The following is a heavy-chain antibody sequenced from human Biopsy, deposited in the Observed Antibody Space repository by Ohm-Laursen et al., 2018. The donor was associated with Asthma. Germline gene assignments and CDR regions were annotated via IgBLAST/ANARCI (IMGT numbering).Heavy chain of an antibody. V-gene: IGHV3-23*01. J-gene: IGHJ3*01. CDR3: VKDTLEDRGGYYTFEV. CDR2: ISPDGRSA. D-gene: IGHD3-22*01. Sequence: SLRLSCAASGFTFGGYAMSWARQAPGKGLEWVSTISPDGRSAHGPDSFQGRFTISRDNSKDTLYLQMSSLRADDTAVYYCVKDTLEDRGGYYTFEVWGQGTMVTVSS. CDR1: GFTFGGYA.